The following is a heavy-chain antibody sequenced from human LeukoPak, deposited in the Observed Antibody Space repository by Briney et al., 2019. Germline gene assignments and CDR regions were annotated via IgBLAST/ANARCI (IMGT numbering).Heavy chain of an antibody. V-gene: IGHV4-59*08. CDR2: ISYSGST. CDR1: YDFISDYY. J-gene: IGHJ6*02. D-gene: IGHD4-17*01. CDR3: ARGTVSPDYYYGMDV. Sequence: SETLSLTCTVSYDFISDYYWSWLRQPPGKGLEWIGYISYSGSTNYNPSLNSRVSISIDTSKNQFSLKLSSVTAADTAVYYCARGTVSPDYYYGMDVWGQGTTVTVSS.